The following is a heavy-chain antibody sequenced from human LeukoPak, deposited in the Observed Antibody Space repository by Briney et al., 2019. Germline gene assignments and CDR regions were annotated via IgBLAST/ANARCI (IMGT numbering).Heavy chain of an antibody. CDR2: IRYDGSNK. J-gene: IGHJ6*03. D-gene: IGHD2-2*01. CDR1: GFTFSSYG. CDR3: AKVDFLCSTSCYHYYRDV. V-gene: IGHV3-30*02. Sequence: PGGSLRLSCAASGFTFSSYGMHWVRQAPGEGLEWVAFIRYDGSNKYYADSVKGRFTISRDNSKNTLYLQMNSLRAEDTAVYYCAKVDFLCSTSCYHYYRDVWGKGTTVTVSS.